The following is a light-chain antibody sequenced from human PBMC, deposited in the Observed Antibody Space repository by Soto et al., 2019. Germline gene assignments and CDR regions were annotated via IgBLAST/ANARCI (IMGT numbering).Light chain of an antibody. J-gene: IGLJ1*01. V-gene: IGLV2-14*03. CDR3: ISYTDRQSYL. CDR1: SSDIGRYNH. CDR2: AVS. Sequence: QSVLAQPASVSGSPGQSITISCSGTSSDIGRYNHVAWYQQFPGKSPKLMIYAVSDRPSGVSDRFSGSKSGITASLTISGLQTEDEADYVCISYTDRQSYLFGTGT.